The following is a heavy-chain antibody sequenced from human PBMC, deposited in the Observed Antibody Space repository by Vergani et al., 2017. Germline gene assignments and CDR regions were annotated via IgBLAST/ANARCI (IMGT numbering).Heavy chain of an antibody. J-gene: IGHJ3*02. CDR3: ARTTGYDSSGLDAFDI. Sequence: QLQLQESGPGLVKPSETLSLTCTVSGGSISSSSYYWGWIRQPPGKGLEWIGYIYYSGSTNYNPSLKSRVTISVDTSKNQFSLKLSSVTAADTAVYYCARTTGYDSSGLDAFDIWGQGTMVTVSS. D-gene: IGHD3-22*01. CDR1: GGSISSSSYY. V-gene: IGHV4-61*05. CDR2: IYYSGST.